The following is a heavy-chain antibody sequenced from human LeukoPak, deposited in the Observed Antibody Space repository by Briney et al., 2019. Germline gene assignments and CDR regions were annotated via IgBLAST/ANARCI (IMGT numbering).Heavy chain of an antibody. J-gene: IGHJ4*02. V-gene: IGHV3-15*04. Sequence: GGSLRLSCAASGFTFNLAWMSWVRETPGKGLQWVARIAVTPDGPATDYATPVRGRFTISRDDSRNMVYLQMSSLRTDDTAVYYCVWSSTWDKRFYLDQWGQGTLVTVSS. CDR3: VWSSTWDKRFYLDQ. CDR2: IAVTPDGPAT. CDR1: GFTFNLAW. D-gene: IGHD6-6*01.